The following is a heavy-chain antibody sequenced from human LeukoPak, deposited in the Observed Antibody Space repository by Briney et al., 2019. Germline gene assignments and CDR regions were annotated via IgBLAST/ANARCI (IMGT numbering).Heavy chain of an antibody. CDR1: GGSISSGSYY. Sequence: SETLSHTCTVSGGSISSGSYYWSWIRQPAGKGLEWIGRIYTSGSTYYNPSLKSRVTISEDTSKNQSSLKLSSVTAADTAVYYCARDPSGWYDYWGQGTLVTVSS. V-gene: IGHV4-61*02. D-gene: IGHD6-19*01. CDR3: ARDPSGWYDY. CDR2: IYTSGST. J-gene: IGHJ4*02.